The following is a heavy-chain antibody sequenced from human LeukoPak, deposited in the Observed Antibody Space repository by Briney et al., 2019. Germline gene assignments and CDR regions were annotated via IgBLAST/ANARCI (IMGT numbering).Heavy chain of an antibody. D-gene: IGHD4-23*01. CDR2: INPSGGST. CDR1: GYTFTSYY. Sequence: ASVTVSCKASGYTFTSYYMHWVRQAPGQGLEWMGIINPSGGSTSYAQKFQGRVTMTRDTSTSTVYMELSSLRSEDTAVYYCARDSDYGGNSPVGAFDIWGQGTMVTVSS. CDR3: ARDSDYGGNSPVGAFDI. J-gene: IGHJ3*02. V-gene: IGHV1-46*01.